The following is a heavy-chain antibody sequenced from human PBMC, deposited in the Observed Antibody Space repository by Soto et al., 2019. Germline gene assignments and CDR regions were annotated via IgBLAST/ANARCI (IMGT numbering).Heavy chain of an antibody. J-gene: IGHJ4*02. D-gene: IGHD3-16*01. Sequence: GASVKVSCKASGGTFSSYAISGVRQAPGEGLEWMGGIIPIFGTASYAQKFQGRVTITADESTSTAYMELSSLGSDDMAVYYCVRGGERNTATHLKRPFDSWGQGTLVTVSS. CDR3: VRGGERNTATHLKRPFDS. V-gene: IGHV1-69*13. CDR1: GGTFSSYA. CDR2: IIPIFGTA.